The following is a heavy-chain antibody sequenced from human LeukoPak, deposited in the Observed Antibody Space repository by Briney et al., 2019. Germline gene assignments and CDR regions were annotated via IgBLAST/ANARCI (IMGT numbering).Heavy chain of an antibody. CDR2: TSSSSSYT. V-gene: IGHV3-11*06. Sequence: GGSLRLSCAASGFTFSDYYMSWIRQAPGRGLEWVSYTSSSSSYTNYADSVKGRSTISRDNAKNSLYLQMNSLRAEDTAVYYCACSSGSRRIDYWGQGTLVTVSS. CDR1: GFTFSDYY. D-gene: IGHD2-15*01. CDR3: ACSSGSRRIDY. J-gene: IGHJ4*02.